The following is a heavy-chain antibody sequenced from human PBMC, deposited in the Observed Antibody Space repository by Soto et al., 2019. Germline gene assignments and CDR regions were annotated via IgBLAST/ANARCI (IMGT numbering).Heavy chain of an antibody. CDR1: GFTFSSYE. CDR3: ARDSFLYGDYYPHDY. V-gene: IGHV3-48*03. D-gene: IGHD4-17*01. J-gene: IGHJ4*02. Sequence: GGSLRLSCAASGFTFSSYEMNWVRQAPGKGLEWVSYISSSGSTIYYADSVKGRFTISRDNAKNSLYLQMNSLRAEDTAVYYCARDSFLYGDYYPHDYWGQGTLVTV. CDR2: ISSSGSTI.